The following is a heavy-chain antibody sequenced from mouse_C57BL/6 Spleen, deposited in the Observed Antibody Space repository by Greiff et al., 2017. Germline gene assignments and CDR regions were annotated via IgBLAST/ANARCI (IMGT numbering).Heavy chain of an antibody. CDR3: AREEPGYSYARDY. CDR1: GYAFSSSW. Sequence: VQLQQSGPELVKPGASVKISCKASGYAFSSSWMNWVKQRPGKGLEWIGRIYPGDGDTNYNGKFKGKATLTADKSSSTAYMQLSSLTSEDSAVYVCAREEPGYSYARDYWGQGTSVTVSS. J-gene: IGHJ4*01. V-gene: IGHV1-82*01. D-gene: IGHD2-3*01. CDR2: IYPGDGDT.